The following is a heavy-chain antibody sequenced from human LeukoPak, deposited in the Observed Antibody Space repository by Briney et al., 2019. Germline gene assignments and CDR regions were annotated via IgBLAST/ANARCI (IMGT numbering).Heavy chain of an antibody. CDR1: GGTFSSYA. D-gene: IGHD6-19*01. CDR3: ARQGSSGPGAFDI. CDR2: ISAYNRNT. J-gene: IGHJ3*02. V-gene: IGHV1-18*01. Sequence: ASVKVSCKASGGTFSSYAISWVRQAPGQGLEWMGWISAYNRNTNYAQRLQGRVSMTTDTSARTAYMELRSLRSDDTAVYYCARQGSSGPGAFDIWGQGTMVTVSS.